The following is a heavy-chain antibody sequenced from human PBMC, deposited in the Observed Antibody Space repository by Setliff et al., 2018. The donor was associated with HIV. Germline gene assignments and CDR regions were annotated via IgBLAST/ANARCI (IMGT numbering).Heavy chain of an antibody. Sequence: ASVKVSCKASGYTFTGSYMHWVRQAPGQGLEWMGWINPSSGGIHYAQNLQDRVTMTRDASIRTAYMELRRLRSDDTAIYYCARGFGHCGGDCYSDLFDYWGQGTLVTVSS. J-gene: IGHJ4*02. CDR2: INPSSGGI. V-gene: IGHV1-2*02. D-gene: IGHD2-21*02. CDR1: GYTFTGSY. CDR3: ARGFGHCGGDCYSDLFDY.